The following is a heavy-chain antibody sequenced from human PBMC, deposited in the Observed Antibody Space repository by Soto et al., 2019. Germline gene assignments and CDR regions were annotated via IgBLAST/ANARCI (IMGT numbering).Heavy chain of an antibody. CDR2: SNAGNGNT. CDR3: ARGGDIVAVTAPSDH. D-gene: IGHD2-21*02. J-gene: IGHJ4*02. Sequence: ASVKVSCKASGYTFTSYAMHWVRQAPGQRLEWMGWSNAGNGNTKYSQKFQGRGTITRDKSASTAYRELGSRGLEDTAVYYCARGGDIVAVTAPSDHWGQGTLVTVSS. V-gene: IGHV1-3*01. CDR1: GYTFTSYA.